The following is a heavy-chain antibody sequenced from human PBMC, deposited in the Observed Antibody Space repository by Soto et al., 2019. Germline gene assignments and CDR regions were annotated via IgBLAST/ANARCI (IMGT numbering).Heavy chain of an antibody. Sequence: PGGSLRLSCAASGFTFDDYAMHWVRQAPGKGLEWVSGMSWNSGSIGYADSVKGRFTISRDNAKNSLYLQMNSLRAEDTALYYCAKDMGYDILTGSFFDYWGQGTLVTVSS. CDR2: MSWNSGSI. D-gene: IGHD3-9*01. V-gene: IGHV3-9*01. CDR1: GFTFDDYA. J-gene: IGHJ4*02. CDR3: AKDMGYDILTGSFFDY.